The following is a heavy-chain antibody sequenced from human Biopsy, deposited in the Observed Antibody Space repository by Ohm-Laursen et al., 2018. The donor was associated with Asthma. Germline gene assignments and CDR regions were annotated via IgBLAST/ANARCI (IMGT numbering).Heavy chain of an antibody. CDR2: INAGNGNT. J-gene: IGHJ3*02. CDR3: ARTYFDFLTGQVHDAFAM. V-gene: IGHV1-3*01. D-gene: IGHD3-9*01. CDR1: GYTFTSYA. Sequence: ASVKVSCKVSGYTFTSYAMHWVRQAPGQRLEWMGWINAGNGNTKYSQKFQGRVTITRDTSASTAYMELSSLRSEDTAVYYCARTYFDFLTGQVHDAFAMWGQGTMATVSS.